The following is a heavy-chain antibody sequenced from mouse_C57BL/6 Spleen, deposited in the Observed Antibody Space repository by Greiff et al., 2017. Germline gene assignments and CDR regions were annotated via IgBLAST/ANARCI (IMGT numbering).Heavy chain of an antibody. Sequence: QVQLQQSGAELVRPGTSVKMSCKASGYTFTNYWIGWAKQRPGHGLEWIGDIYPGGGYTNYNEKFKGKATLTADKSSSTAYMQFSSLTSEDSAIYDCARSHYYGSSTGYFEVWGTGTTVTVSS. V-gene: IGHV1-63*01. D-gene: IGHD1-1*01. CDR1: GYTFTNYW. CDR2: IYPGGGYT. J-gene: IGHJ1*03. CDR3: ARSHYYGSSTGYFEV.